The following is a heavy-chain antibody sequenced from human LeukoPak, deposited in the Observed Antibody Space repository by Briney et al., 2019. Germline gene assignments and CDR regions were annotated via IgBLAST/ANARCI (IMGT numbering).Heavy chain of an antibody. CDR3: ARVTWQWLRAETDC. D-gene: IGHD5-12*01. J-gene: IGHJ4*02. Sequence: GGSLRLSCAASGFTFSSYWMSWVRQAPGKGLEWVANIKQDGSEKYYVDSVKGRFTISRDNSKNTVYLQMNSLRAEDTAVYYCARVTWQWLRAETDCWGQGTLVTVSS. V-gene: IGHV3-7*01. CDR2: IKQDGSEK. CDR1: GFTFSSYW.